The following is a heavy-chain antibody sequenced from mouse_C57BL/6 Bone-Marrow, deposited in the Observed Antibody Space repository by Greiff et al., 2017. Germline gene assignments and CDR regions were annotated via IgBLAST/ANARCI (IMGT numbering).Heavy chain of an antibody. CDR3: ARDLLCRFAY. J-gene: IGHJ3*01. Sequence: DVQLVESGGGLVKPGGSLKLSCAASGFTFSSYAMSWVRQTPEKRLEWVATISDGGSYTYYPDKVKGRFTIARDNAKNNLYLQMMHLKSKDTAMCYCARDLLCRFAYWGQGTLVTVSA. CDR2: ISDGGSYT. V-gene: IGHV5-4*01. CDR1: GFTFSSYA. D-gene: IGHD2-1*01.